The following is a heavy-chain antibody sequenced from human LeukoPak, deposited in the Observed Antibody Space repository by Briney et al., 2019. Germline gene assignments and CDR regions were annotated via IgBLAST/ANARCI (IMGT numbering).Heavy chain of an antibody. J-gene: IGHJ3*02. CDR1: GYTFTSYG. CDR3: AISEYSSSSGHFDAFDI. D-gene: IGHD6-6*01. Sequence: ASVKVSCKASGYTFTSYGISWVRQAPGQGLEWMGWISAYNGNTNYAQKLQGRVTMTTDTSTSTAYMELRSLRSEDTAVYYCAISEYSSSSGHFDAFDIWGQGTMDTVSS. CDR2: ISAYNGNT. V-gene: IGHV1-18*01.